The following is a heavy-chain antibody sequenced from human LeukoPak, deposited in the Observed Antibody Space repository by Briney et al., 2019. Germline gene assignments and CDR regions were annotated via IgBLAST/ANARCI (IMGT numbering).Heavy chain of an antibody. CDR1: GFTFSSYS. V-gene: IGHV3-21*01. CDR2: ISSSSSYI. D-gene: IGHD6-6*01. Sequence: KPGGFLRLSCAASGFTFSSYSMNWVRQAPGKGLEWVSSISSSSSYIYYTDSVKGRFTISRDNAKNSLYLQMNSLRAEDTAVYYCARGIAAGQFDPWGQGTLVTVSS. J-gene: IGHJ5*02. CDR3: ARGIAAGQFDP.